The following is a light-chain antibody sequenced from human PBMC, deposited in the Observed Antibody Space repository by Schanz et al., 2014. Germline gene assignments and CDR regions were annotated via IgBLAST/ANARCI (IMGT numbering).Light chain of an antibody. CDR2: DAS. CDR3: QQYNRYSYT. J-gene: IGKJ2*01. V-gene: IGKV3D-15*01. CDR1: QSVSSY. Sequence: EIVMTQSPATLSLSPGERATLSCRASQSVSSYLAWYQQKPGQAPRLLIYDASNRATGIPARFSGSGSGTEFTLTISSLQPDDFATYYCQQYNRYSYTFGQGTK.